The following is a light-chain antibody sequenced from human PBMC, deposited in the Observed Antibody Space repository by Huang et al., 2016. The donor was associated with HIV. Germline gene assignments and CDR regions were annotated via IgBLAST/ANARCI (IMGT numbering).Light chain of an antibody. CDR3: QQRSNWPPWT. J-gene: IGKJ1*01. Sequence: EIVLTQSPATLSLSPGERATLSCRASRSVSGYLAWYQQKPGQAPRLLIYDASNRATGIPARFSGSGSGTDFTLTISSLEPEDFAVYYCQQRSNWPPWTFDQGTKVEIK. CDR1: RSVSGY. V-gene: IGKV3-11*01. CDR2: DAS.